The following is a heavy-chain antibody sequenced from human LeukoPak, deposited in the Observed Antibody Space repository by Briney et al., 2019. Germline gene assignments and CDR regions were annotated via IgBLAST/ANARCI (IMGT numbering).Heavy chain of an antibody. J-gene: IGHJ4*02. CDR2: INAGNGNT. D-gene: IGHD1-26*01. CDR1: GYTFTSYA. V-gene: IGHV1-3*01. Sequence: GASVKVSCKASGYTFTSYAMHWVRQAPGQRLEWMGWINAGNGNTKYSQKFQGRVTITRDTSASTAYMELSSLRSEDTAVYYCARVVEASTQAGVYWGQGTLVTVSS. CDR3: ARVVEASTQAGVY.